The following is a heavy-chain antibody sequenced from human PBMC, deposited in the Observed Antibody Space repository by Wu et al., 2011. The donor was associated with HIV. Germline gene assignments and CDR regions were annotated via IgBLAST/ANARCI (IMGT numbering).Heavy chain of an antibody. CDR3: ARDIERGPGGFYGVDV. Sequence: GAEVKKPGASVKVSCKASGYTFTDYYIHWVRQAPGQGLEWLGWIRPDSDDTVYAEKFQGRVSMTIDTSFNTAYLELRRLRTDDTAIYYCARDIERGPGGFYGVDVWGRGTTVTV. V-gene: IGHV1-2*02. J-gene: IGHJ6*02. D-gene: IGHD3-10*01. CDR1: GYTFTDYY. CDR2: IRPDSDDT.